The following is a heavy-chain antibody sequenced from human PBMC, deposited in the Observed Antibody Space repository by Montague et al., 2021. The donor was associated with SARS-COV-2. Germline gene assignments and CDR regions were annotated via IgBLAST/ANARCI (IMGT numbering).Heavy chain of an antibody. J-gene: IGHJ4*02. D-gene: IGHD3-10*01. CDR3: ARDFGESRDH. CDR2: IYSSGRT. V-gene: IGHV3-53*01. CDR1: GFTVSGNY. Sequence: SLRLSCAASGFTVSGNYMSWVRRAPGKGLEWVSLIYSSGRTSYADSVKGRFTMSRDNSKNTLYLQMNSLRAEDTAVYYCARDFGESRDHWGQGTLVTVSS.